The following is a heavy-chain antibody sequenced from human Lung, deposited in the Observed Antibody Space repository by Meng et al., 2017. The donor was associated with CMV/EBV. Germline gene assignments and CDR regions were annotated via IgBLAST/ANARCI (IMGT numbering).Heavy chain of an antibody. CDR3: ARAPYDFWSSYYYGMDV. Sequence: GESXKISCAASGFKFRDYHMSWIRQAPGKGLEWVSYISSTGSTIYYADSVKGRFTISRDNAKNSLYLQMHSLRAEDTAVYYCARAPYDFWSSYYYGMDVWGQGNXVTVSS. V-gene: IGHV3-11*04. D-gene: IGHD3-3*01. CDR1: GFKFRDYH. J-gene: IGHJ6*02. CDR2: ISSTGSTI.